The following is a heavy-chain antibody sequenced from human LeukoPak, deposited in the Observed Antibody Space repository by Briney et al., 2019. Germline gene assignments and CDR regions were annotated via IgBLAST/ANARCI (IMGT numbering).Heavy chain of an antibody. V-gene: IGHV1-24*01. CDR3: ATDLHGYFAVGGGGFDP. CDR1: GYTLTELS. D-gene: IGHD3-9*01. CDR2: FDPEDGET. Sequence: ASVKVSCKVSGYTLTELSMHWVRQAPGRGLEWMGGFDPEDGETIYAQKFQGRATMTEDTSTDTAYMELSSLRSEDTAVYYCATDLHGYFAVGGGGFDPWGQGTLVTVSS. J-gene: IGHJ5*02.